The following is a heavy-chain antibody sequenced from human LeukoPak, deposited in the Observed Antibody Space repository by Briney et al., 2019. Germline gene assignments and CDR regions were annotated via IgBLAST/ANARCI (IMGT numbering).Heavy chain of an antibody. CDR3: AGGLLEGATFFDY. Sequence: PSETLSLTCAVYGGSFSGYYWSWIRQPPGKGLEWIGEINHSGSTNYNPSLKSRVTISVDTSKNQFSLKLSSVTAADTAVYYCAGGLLEGATFFDYWGQGTLVTVSS. V-gene: IGHV4-34*01. CDR2: INHSGST. D-gene: IGHD1-26*01. J-gene: IGHJ4*02. CDR1: GGSFSGYY.